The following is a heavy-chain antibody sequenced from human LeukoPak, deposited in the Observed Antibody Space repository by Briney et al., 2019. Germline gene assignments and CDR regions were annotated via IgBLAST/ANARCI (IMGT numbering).Heavy chain of an antibody. V-gene: IGHV3-23*01. Sequence: GGSLRLSCAASGFTFSSYSMNWVRQAPGKGLEWVSAISGSGGSTYYADSVKGRFTISRDNSKNTLYLQMNSLRAEDTAVYYCARDQIFMVYWYFDLWGRGTLVTVSS. CDR1: GFTFSSYS. CDR2: ISGSGGST. J-gene: IGHJ2*01. D-gene: IGHD3-10*01. CDR3: ARDQIFMVYWYFDL.